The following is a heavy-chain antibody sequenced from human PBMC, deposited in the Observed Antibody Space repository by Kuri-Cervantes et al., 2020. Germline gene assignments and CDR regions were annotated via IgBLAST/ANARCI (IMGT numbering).Heavy chain of an antibody. CDR3: ARQWGYTYGAY. V-gene: IGHV4-34*01. CDR1: GGSFSGDY. Sequence: ESLKISCAVYGGSFSGDYWSWIRQPPGKGLEWIGEINHSGSTNYNPSLKSRVTISVDTSKNQFSLKLTSVTAADTAVYYCARQWGYTYGAYWGQGTLVTVSS. CDR2: INHSGST. J-gene: IGHJ4*02. D-gene: IGHD5-18*01.